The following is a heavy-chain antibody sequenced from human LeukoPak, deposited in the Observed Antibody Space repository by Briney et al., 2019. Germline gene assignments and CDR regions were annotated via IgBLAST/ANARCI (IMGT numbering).Heavy chain of an antibody. CDR1: GFTFSSYA. CDR2: ISYDGSNK. V-gene: IGHV3-30*04. CDR3: ARVIVVVPAAGGGDY. D-gene: IGHD2-2*01. Sequence: PGGSLRLSCAASGFTFSSYAMHWVRQAPGKGLEWVAVISYDGSNKYYADSVKGRFTISRDNSKNTLYLQVNSLRAEDTGVYYWARVIVVVPAAGGGDYWGQGTLVTVSS. J-gene: IGHJ4*02.